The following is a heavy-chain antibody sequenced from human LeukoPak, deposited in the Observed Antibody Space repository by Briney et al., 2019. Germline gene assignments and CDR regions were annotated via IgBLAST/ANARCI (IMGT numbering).Heavy chain of an antibody. Sequence: GGSLRLSCAASGFTFSSYEMNWVRQAPGKGLEWVSYISSSGSTIYYADSVKGRFTISRDNAKNSLYLQMNSLRAEDTAVYYCARATNYYDSSGYYRVFDYWGQGTLVTVSS. J-gene: IGHJ4*02. CDR2: ISSSGSTI. D-gene: IGHD3-22*01. V-gene: IGHV3-48*03. CDR1: GFTFSSYE. CDR3: ARATNYYDSSGYYRVFDY.